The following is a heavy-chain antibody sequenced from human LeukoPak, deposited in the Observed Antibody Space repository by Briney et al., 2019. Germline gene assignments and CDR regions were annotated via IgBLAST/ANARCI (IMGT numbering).Heavy chain of an antibody. CDR3: SCDGAYGSGSSPPYYYYMDV. CDR1: GFTFSSYG. Sequence: GGSLRLSCAASGFTFSSYGMHWVRQAPGKGLEWVAFIRYDGSNKYYADSVKGRFTISRDNSKNTLYLEMNSLRVEDTAVYYCSCDGAYGSGSSPPYYYYMDVWGKGTTVTVSS. CDR2: IRYDGSNK. D-gene: IGHD3-10*01. J-gene: IGHJ6*03. V-gene: IGHV3-30*02.